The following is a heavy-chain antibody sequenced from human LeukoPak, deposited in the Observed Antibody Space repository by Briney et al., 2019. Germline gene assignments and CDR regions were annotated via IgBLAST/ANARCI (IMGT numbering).Heavy chain of an antibody. Sequence: SETLSLTCTVSGGSISSYYWSWIRQPAGKGLEWIGRIYTSGSTNYNPSLKSRVTMSVDTSKNQFSLKLSSVTAADTAAYYCARDRVVVPAARNWFDPWGQGTLVTVSS. CDR2: IYTSGST. CDR1: GGSISSYY. J-gene: IGHJ5*02. V-gene: IGHV4-4*07. D-gene: IGHD2-2*01. CDR3: ARDRVVVPAARNWFDP.